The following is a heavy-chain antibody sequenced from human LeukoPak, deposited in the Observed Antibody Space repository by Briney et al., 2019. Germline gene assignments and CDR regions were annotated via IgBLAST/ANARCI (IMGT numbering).Heavy chain of an antibody. J-gene: IGHJ4*02. CDR3: ARASGYCSGGSCYPPYNYFDY. D-gene: IGHD2-15*01. CDR2: ISSSSSYI. CDR1: GFTFSNYW. Sequence: GGSLRLSCVASGFTFSNYWMHWVRQPPGKGLEWVSSISSSSSYIYYADSVKGRFTISRDNAKNSLYLQMNSLRAEDTAVYYCARASGYCSGGSCYPPYNYFDYWGQGTLVTVSS. V-gene: IGHV3-21*01.